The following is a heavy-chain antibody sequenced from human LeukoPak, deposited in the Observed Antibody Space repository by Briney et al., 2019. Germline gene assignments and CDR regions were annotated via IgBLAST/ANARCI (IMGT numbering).Heavy chain of an antibody. D-gene: IGHD1-14*01. V-gene: IGHV1-8*01. J-gene: IGHJ6*02. CDR1: GYTFTSYD. CDR2: VNPNSGNT. CDR3: ARTYARPGYYYYGMDV. Sequence: ASVKVSCTASGYTFTSYDINWVRQAPGQGLEWMGWVNPNSGNTGYAQKFQGRVTMTRNTSISTAYMELSSLRSEDTAVYYCARTYARPGYYYYGMDVWGQGTSVTVSS.